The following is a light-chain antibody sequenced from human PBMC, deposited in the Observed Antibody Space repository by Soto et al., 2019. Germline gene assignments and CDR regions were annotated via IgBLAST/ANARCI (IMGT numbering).Light chain of an antibody. Sequence: DIVMTQSPDSLAVSLGERATINCKSSQSVFYSSNNKNYLAWYQQKPGQPPKLLIYWASTRESGVPERFSGSGSEQDFTLTISSLQAEDVAVYYCQQYYRAPTWTFGQGTKVEIK. J-gene: IGKJ1*01. CDR3: QQYYRAPTWT. V-gene: IGKV4-1*01. CDR2: WAS. CDR1: QSVFYSSNNKNY.